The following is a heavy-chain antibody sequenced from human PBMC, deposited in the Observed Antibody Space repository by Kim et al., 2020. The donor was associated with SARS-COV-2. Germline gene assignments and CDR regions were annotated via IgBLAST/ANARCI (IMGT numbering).Heavy chain of an antibody. D-gene: IGHD2-21*02. V-gene: IGHV3-23*01. CDR3: ATGPVVTAIQYYYYGMDV. CDR1: GFTFSSYA. Sequence: GGSLRLSCAASGFTFSSYAMSWVRQAPGKGLEWVSAISGSGGSTYYADSVKGRFTISRDNSKNTLYLQMNSLRAEDTAVYYCATGPVVTAIQYYYYGMDVWGQGTTVTVS. J-gene: IGHJ6*02. CDR2: ISGSGGST.